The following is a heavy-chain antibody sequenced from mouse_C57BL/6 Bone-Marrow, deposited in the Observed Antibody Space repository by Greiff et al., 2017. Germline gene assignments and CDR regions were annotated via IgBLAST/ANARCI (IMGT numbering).Heavy chain of an antibody. CDR2: IYPGSGNT. V-gene: IGHV1-76*01. CDR3: ARYYYYYGSSSFAY. D-gene: IGHD1-1*01. CDR1: GYTFTDYY. Sequence: VQLQQSGAELVRPGASVKLSCKASGYTFTDYYINWVKQRPGQGLEWIARIYPGSGNTYYNEKFKGKATLTAEKSSSTAYMQLSSLTSEDSAVYFCARYYYYYGSSSFAYWGQGTLVTVSA. J-gene: IGHJ3*01.